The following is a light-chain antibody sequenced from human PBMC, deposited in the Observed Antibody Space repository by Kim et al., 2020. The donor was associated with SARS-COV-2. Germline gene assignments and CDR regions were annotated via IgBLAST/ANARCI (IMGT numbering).Light chain of an antibody. CDR1: QSVSRA. Sequence: SPGDRATLSCRASQSVSRALAWHQQKPGQAPRLLIYGASTWAAGIPARFSGSGSGTEFTLSISSLQSEDSAVYYCQQYNDRPPMYTFGQGTKLEI. J-gene: IGKJ2*01. V-gene: IGKV3-15*01. CDR2: GAS. CDR3: QQYNDRPPMYT.